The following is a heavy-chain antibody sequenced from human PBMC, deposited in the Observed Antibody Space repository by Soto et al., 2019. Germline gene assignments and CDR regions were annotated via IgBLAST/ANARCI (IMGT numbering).Heavy chain of an antibody. CDR2: ISAYNGNT. Sequence: PSVKVSCKASGYTFTSYGISWVRQAPGQGLEWMGWISAYNGNTNYAQKLQGRVTMTTDTSTSTAYMELRSLRSDDTAVYYCARGIANWNTYYGMDVWGQGTTVTVSS. J-gene: IGHJ6*02. V-gene: IGHV1-18*01. CDR1: GYTFTSYG. CDR3: ARGIANWNTYYGMDV. D-gene: IGHD1-1*01.